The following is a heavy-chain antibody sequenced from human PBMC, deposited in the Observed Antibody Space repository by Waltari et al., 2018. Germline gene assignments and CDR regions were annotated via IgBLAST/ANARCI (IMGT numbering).Heavy chain of an antibody. V-gene: IGHV3-66*01. J-gene: IGHJ4*02. CDR1: GFTVRNNF. CDR2: IYSGDTT. Sequence: EVQLVESGGGLVQPGGSLRLSCAASGFTVRNNFIIWVRQAPGKVLEWVSIIYSGDTTLYGDSVRGRFTISRDSSKNTLDLQMNSLRADDTAVYYCARGRYGDYWGYWGQGTLVTVSS. CDR3: ARGRYGDYWGY. D-gene: IGHD4-17*01.